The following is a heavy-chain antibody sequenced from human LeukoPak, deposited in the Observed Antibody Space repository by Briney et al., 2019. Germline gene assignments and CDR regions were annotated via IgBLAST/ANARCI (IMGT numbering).Heavy chain of an antibody. Sequence: GGSLRLSCAASGFTFSSFGMHWVRQAPGKGLEWVTVTSYDGNEKYYADSVKGRFTISRDNSKNTVYLQMNSLRAEDTAVCYCATGGTRAATGRMGFWGQGTLVTVSS. J-gene: IGHJ4*02. CDR1: GFTFSSFG. D-gene: IGHD6-25*01. CDR3: ATGGTRAATGRMGF. V-gene: IGHV3-30*03. CDR2: TSYDGNEK.